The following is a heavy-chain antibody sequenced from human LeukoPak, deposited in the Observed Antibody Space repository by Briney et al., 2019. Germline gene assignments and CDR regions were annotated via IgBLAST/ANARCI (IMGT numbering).Heavy chain of an antibody. V-gene: IGHV3-23*01. J-gene: IGHJ6*03. CDR1: GFALSNFA. CDR2: MSGSGDGT. D-gene: IGHD3-16*01. Sequence: GGTQRLSCAASGFALSNFAMSWVRQAPGKGLEWVSAMSGSGDGTYYADSVKGRFTISRDNSKNTLYLQMNSLRAEDTAVYYCAKMMGQRLYDYCMDVWGKGTTVTVSS. CDR3: AKMMGQRLYDYCMDV.